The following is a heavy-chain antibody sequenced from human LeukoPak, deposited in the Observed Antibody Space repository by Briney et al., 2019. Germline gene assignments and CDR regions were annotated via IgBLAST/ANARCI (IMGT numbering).Heavy chain of an antibody. CDR3: GRDLGVGFCSSTGCNNLNMDV. D-gene: IGHD2-2*01. V-gene: IGHV3-53*01. J-gene: IGHJ6*03. CDR1: GFLVSTNY. CDR2: IYSGDNT. Sequence: GSLRLSCAASGFLVSTNYMSWVRQAPGKGLEWVSVIYSGDNTYYADSVKGRFTIYRDNSRKTLYLQMNSLRVEDTAVYYCGRDLGVGFCSSTGCNNLNMDVWGKGTTVTVSS.